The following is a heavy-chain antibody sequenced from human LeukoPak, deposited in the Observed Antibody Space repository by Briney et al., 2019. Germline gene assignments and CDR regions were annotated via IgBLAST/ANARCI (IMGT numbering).Heavy chain of an antibody. CDR2: IYYSGST. V-gene: IGHV4-39*07. D-gene: IGHD6-13*01. CDR1: GGSISSSSYY. J-gene: IGHJ4*02. Sequence: SETLSLTCTVSGGSISSSSYYWGWIRQPPGKGLEWIGSIYYSGSTYYNPSLKSRVTISVDTSKNQFSLKLSSVTAADTAVYYCARKEAGTVSWPDYHFDYWGQGTLVTVSS. CDR3: ARKEAGTVSWPDYHFDY.